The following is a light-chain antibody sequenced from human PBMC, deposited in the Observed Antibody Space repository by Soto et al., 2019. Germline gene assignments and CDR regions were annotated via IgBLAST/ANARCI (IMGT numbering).Light chain of an antibody. CDR3: CSYAGSRGLV. CDR1: ITDIGAYNY. CDR2: GVS. Sequence: QSALTQPASVSGSPGQSITISCTGTITDIGAYNYVSWYQQHPGKAPKLLIYGVSSRPSGVSNRFSGSKSGNTASLTISGLQAEDEADYYCCSYAGSRGLVFGGGTKVTVL. J-gene: IGLJ2*01. V-gene: IGLV2-14*01.